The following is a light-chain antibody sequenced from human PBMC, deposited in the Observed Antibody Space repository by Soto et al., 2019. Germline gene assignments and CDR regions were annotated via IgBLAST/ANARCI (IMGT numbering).Light chain of an antibody. V-gene: IGLV2-14*01. CDR1: SSDVGGYNY. J-gene: IGLJ1*01. Sequence: QSVLTQPASVSGSPGQSITISCTGTSSDVGGYNYVSWYQQHPGKAPKLMIYEVSNRPSGVSIRFSGSKSGNTASLTISGLQAEDEADYYCSSYTSSTSLDVFGTGTKVT. CDR3: SSYTSSTSLDV. CDR2: EVS.